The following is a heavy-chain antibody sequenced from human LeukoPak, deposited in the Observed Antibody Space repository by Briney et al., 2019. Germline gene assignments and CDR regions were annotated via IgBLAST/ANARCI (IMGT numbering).Heavy chain of an antibody. Sequence: GGSLRLSCADSGFTFSSYAMSWVRQAPGKGLEWVSAISGSGGSTYCADSVKGRFTISRDNSKNTLYLQMNSLRAEDTAVYYCAKDLGYYYGSGSWDYWGQGTLVTVSS. D-gene: IGHD3-10*01. CDR3: AKDLGYYYGSGSWDY. CDR2: ISGSGGST. J-gene: IGHJ4*02. CDR1: GFTFSSYA. V-gene: IGHV3-23*01.